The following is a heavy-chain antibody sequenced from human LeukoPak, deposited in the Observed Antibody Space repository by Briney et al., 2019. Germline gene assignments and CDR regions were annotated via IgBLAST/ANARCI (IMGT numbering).Heavy chain of an antibody. Sequence: SETLSLTCAVPGASISSSNWLSWVRQPPGKGLEWIGEIYHSGSTNYNPSLKSRVTISVDNSKNQFSLKMSSMTAADTAVYYCARVVQSTDSSGFYLPEYFQHWGQGTLVTVSS. CDR2: IYHSGST. CDR1: GASISSSNW. CDR3: ARVVQSTDSSGFYLPEYFQH. D-gene: IGHD3-22*01. V-gene: IGHV4-4*02. J-gene: IGHJ1*01.